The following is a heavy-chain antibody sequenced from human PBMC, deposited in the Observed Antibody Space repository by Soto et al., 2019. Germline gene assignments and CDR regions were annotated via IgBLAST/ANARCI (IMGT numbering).Heavy chain of an antibody. CDR1: GGSISSFY. D-gene: IGHD5-12*01. CDR3: ARVNGYNRENVY. J-gene: IGHJ4*02. V-gene: IGHV4-59*13. CDR2: IYYSGDT. Sequence: PSETLSLTCTVSGGSISSFYWSWIRQPPGKGLQWIGYIYYSGDTDYNPSLKSRVTISVDTSKNQFSLMLTSVTAADTAVDYCARVNGYNRENVYWGLG.